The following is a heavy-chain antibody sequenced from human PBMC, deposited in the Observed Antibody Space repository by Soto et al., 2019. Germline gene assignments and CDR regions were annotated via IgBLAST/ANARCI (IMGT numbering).Heavy chain of an antibody. CDR2: IGGLGSDT. CDR1: RFRFSDFA. Sequence: DVQLLELGGGLVQPGGSLTLSCAASRFRFSDFAMSWVRQAPGKGLEWVSSIGGLGSDTYYADPVKGRFTISRDNSKSTLYLQMDGLRDEDTAVYYCAKDAVPYNGKWDWFDSWGQGTLVIVS. D-gene: IGHD1-20*01. CDR3: AKDAVPYNGKWDWFDS. J-gene: IGHJ5*01. V-gene: IGHV3-23*01.